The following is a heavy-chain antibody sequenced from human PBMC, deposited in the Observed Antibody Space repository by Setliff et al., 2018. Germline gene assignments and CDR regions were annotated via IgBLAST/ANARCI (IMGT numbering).Heavy chain of an antibody. Sequence: PSETLSLTCTVSGGFIRSGGHYWSWIRQHPGKGLEWIGYFYYSGDTFYNPSLKSRATIVVDASNNQFSLRLTAVTAADTAVYYCARDKGDYFGSGSSHWGQGTLVTVPQ. J-gene: IGHJ1*01. CDR1: GGFIRSGGHY. CDR3: ARDKGDYFGSGSSH. D-gene: IGHD3-10*01. V-gene: IGHV4-31*02. CDR2: FYYSGDT.